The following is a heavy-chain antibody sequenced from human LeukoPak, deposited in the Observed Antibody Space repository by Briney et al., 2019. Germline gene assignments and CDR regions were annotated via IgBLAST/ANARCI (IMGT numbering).Heavy chain of an antibody. V-gene: IGHV3-33*01. CDR1: GFTFSSYG. J-gene: IGHJ4*02. CDR3: ARGPKAYSSGWLQFDY. CDR2: IWYDGSNK. Sequence: GGSLRLSCAASGFTFSSYGMHWVRQAPGKGLERVAVIWYDGSNKYYADSVKGGFTISRDNSKNTLYLQMNSLRAEDTAVYYCARGPKAYSSGWLQFDYWGQGTLVTVSS. D-gene: IGHD6-19*01.